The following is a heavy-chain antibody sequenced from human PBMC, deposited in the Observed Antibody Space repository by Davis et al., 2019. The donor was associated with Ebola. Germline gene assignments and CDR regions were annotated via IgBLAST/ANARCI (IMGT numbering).Heavy chain of an antibody. V-gene: IGHV4-59*01. D-gene: IGHD1-26*01. J-gene: IGHJ6*02. CDR3: ARDGGSYRHYYYNGMDV. CDR2: IYYSGST. Sequence: MPSETLSLTCPVAGGSISSYYWSWIRQPPGKGLEWIGYIYYSGSTNYNPSLKSRVTISVDTSKNQFSLKLSSVTAADTAVYYCARDGGSYRHYYYNGMDVWGQGTTVTVSS. CDR1: GGSISSYY.